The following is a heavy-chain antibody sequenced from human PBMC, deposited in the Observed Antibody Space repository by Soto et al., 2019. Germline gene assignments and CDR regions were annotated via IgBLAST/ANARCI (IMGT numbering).Heavy chain of an antibody. CDR3: ARLPVVGYSSSWKHYYSYGMDV. CDR1: GYSFTSYW. J-gene: IGHJ6*02. V-gene: IGHV5-51*01. Sequence: PGEALKISCKCSGYSFTSYWIGWVRQMPGKGLEWMGIIYPGDSDTRYSPSFQGQGTISADKSISTAYLQWSSLKASDTAMYYCARLPVVGYSSSWKHYYSYGMDVWGQGITVTVSS. D-gene: IGHD6-13*01. CDR2: IYPGDSDT.